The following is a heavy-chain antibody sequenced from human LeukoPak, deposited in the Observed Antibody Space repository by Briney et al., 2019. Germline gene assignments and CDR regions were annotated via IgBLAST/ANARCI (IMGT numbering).Heavy chain of an antibody. V-gene: IGHV3-49*03. CDR3: TRNSGSYPDY. Sequence: PGGSLRLSCAASGFSFSTYTMSWFRQAPGKGLEWVGFIRSKAYGGTTEYAASVKGRFTISRDDSKSIAYLQMNSLKTEDTAVYYCTRNSGSYPDYWGQGTLVTVSS. CDR2: IRSKAYGGTT. J-gene: IGHJ4*02. CDR1: GFSFSTYT. D-gene: IGHD1-26*01.